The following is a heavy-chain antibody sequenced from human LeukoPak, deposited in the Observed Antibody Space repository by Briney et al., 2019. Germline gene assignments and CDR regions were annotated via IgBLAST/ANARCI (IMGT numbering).Heavy chain of an antibody. CDR3: ARYGSGSYYTLDYYYYYGMDV. D-gene: IGHD3-10*01. Sequence: PSETLSLTCAVYGGSFSGYYWSWIRQPPGKGLEWIGEINHSGSTNYNPSLKSRVTISVDTSKNQFSLKLSSVTAADTAVYYCARYGSGSYYTLDYYYYYGMDVWGQGTTVTVSS. CDR2: INHSGST. V-gene: IGHV4-34*01. J-gene: IGHJ6*02. CDR1: GGSFSGYY.